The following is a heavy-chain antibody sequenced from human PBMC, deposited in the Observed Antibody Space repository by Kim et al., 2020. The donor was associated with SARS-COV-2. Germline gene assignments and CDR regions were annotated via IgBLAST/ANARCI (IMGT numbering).Heavy chain of an antibody. CDR1: GGSISSSSYY. Sequence: SETLSLTCTVSGGSISSSSYYWGWIRQPPGKGLEWIGSIYYSGSTYYNPSLKSRVTISVDTSKNQFSLKLSSVTAADTAVYYCARQEQWLTGGYYFDYWGQGTLVTVSS. V-gene: IGHV4-39*01. CDR2: IYYSGST. CDR3: ARQEQWLTGGYYFDY. J-gene: IGHJ4*02. D-gene: IGHD6-19*01.